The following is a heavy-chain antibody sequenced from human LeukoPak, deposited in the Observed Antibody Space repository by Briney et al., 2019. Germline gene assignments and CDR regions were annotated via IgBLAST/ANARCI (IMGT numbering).Heavy chain of an antibody. CDR3: ARQSSGYYYGWFDP. Sequence: PSETLSLTCTVSGGSILDSSYYWAWIRQPPGKGLEWIATIFYTGNTHYNPSLKSRVTMSVDTVKNQFSLNLNSVTAADTAVYYCARQSSGYYYGWFDPWGQGTLVTVSS. CDR1: GGSILDSSYY. D-gene: IGHD3-22*01. J-gene: IGHJ5*02. CDR2: IFYTGNT. V-gene: IGHV4-39*01.